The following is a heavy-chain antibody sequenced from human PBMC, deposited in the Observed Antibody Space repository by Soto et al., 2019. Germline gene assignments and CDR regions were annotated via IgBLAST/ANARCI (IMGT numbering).Heavy chain of an antibody. CDR1: GGSISSYF. Sequence: SETLSLTCTVSGGSISSYFYIWVRQPPGKGLEWVGSVYYTGTTDYNPSLKSRVTISVDTSKTQFSLNLRSVTAADTAVYYCARDLAAVPRAFDYWGRGTLVTVSS. J-gene: IGHJ4*02. CDR2: VYYTGTT. V-gene: IGHV4-59*01. D-gene: IGHD6-13*01. CDR3: ARDLAAVPRAFDY.